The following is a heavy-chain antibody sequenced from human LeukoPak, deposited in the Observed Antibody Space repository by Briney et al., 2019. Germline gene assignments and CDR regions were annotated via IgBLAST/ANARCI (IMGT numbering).Heavy chain of an antibody. V-gene: IGHV4-4*01. Sequence: PPETLSLTCAVSGGSISSSDWWSWVRPPPGKGLEWIGEMHQSGTTNYNPSLKSRVTMSVDKSKNQFTLKLSSVTAADTAVYFCASADYYRLDFWGQGTLVTVSS. CDR2: MHQSGTT. CDR1: GGSISSSDW. D-gene: IGHD3-10*01. J-gene: IGHJ4*02. CDR3: ASADYYRLDF.